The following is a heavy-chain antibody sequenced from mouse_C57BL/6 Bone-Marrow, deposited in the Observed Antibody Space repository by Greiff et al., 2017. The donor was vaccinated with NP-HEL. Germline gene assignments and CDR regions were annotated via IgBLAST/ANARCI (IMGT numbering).Heavy chain of an antibody. D-gene: IGHD3-2*02. V-gene: IGHV1-82*01. Sequence: VQGVESGPELVKPGASVKISCKASGYAFSSSWMNWVKQRPGKGLEWIGRIYPGDGDTNYNGKFKGKATLTADKSSSTAYMQLSSLTSEDSAVYFCARNQLRPYYYAMDYWGQGTSVTVSS. CDR2: IYPGDGDT. CDR3: ARNQLRPYYYAMDY. J-gene: IGHJ4*01. CDR1: GYAFSSSW.